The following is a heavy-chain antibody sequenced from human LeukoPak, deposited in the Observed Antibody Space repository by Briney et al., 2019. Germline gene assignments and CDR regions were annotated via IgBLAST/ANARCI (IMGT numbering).Heavy chain of an antibody. D-gene: IGHD1-1*01. CDR2: IYHSGST. CDR1: GGSISSGGYC. V-gene: IGHV4-31*03. J-gene: IGHJ4*02. CDR3: ARGPTGSTGFDY. Sequence: PSETLPLTCTVAGGSISSGGYCWSWIRQHPGKGLEWIGYIYHSGSTYYNPSLKSRVTISVDTSKNQFSLKLSSVTAADTAVYYCARGPTGSTGFDYWGQGTLVTVSS.